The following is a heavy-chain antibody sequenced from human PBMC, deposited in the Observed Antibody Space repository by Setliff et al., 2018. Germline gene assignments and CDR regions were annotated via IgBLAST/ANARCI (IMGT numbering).Heavy chain of an antibody. Sequence: GGSLRLSCAASEFTFNSYTMNWVRQAPGKGLEWVSSIGGSIIYYADSVKGRFTVSRDNAKNSLYLQMSSLRAEDTAIYYCASPQAVGNYLGHWGQGTLVTVSS. J-gene: IGHJ4*02. V-gene: IGHV3-21*01. D-gene: IGHD6-19*01. CDR3: ASPQAVGNYLGH. CDR2: IGGSII. CDR1: EFTFNSYT.